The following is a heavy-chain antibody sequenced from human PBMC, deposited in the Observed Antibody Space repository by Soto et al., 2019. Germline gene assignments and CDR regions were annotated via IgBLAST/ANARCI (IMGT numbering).Heavy chain of an antibody. CDR3: ARAGPAGGGVVVVAAPEFMDV. CDR2: INHSGST. CDR1: GGSFSSYY. J-gene: IGHJ6*03. Sequence: PSETLSLTCAVYGGSFSSYYWSWIRQPPGKGLEWIGEINHSGSTNYNPSLKSRVTISVDTSKNQFSLKLSSVTAADTAVYYCARAGPAGGGVVVVAAPEFMDVWGKGTTVTVS. V-gene: IGHV4-34*01. D-gene: IGHD2-15*01.